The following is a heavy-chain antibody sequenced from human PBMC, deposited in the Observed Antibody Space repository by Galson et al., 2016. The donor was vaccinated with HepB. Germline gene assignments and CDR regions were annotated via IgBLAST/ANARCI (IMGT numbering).Heavy chain of an antibody. CDR1: GFTFSNAW. CDR2: VRSKTDGGTT. D-gene: IGHD3-16*01. CDR3: ATDYGSVMLSFFDY. V-gene: IGHV3-15*01. Sequence: SLRLSCAVSGFTFSNAWMSWVRQAPGKGLEWIGRVRSKTDGGTTDIGTPVKGRFTISRDDSKNTLYLQMKGLKTEDTAVYYCATDYGSVMLSFFDYWGQGTLVTVTS. J-gene: IGHJ4*02.